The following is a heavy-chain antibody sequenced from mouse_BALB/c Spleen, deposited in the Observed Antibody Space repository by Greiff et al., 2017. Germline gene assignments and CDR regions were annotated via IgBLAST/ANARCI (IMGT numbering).Heavy chain of an antibody. J-gene: IGHJ2*01. CDR2: INSNGGST. Sequence: EVQLQESGGGLVQPGGSLKLSCAASGFTFSSYGMSWVRQTPDKRLELVATINSNGGSTYYPDSVKGRFTISRDNAKNTLYLQMSSLKSEDTAMYYCAREGDDYDFDYWGQGTTLTVSS. D-gene: IGHD2-4*01. CDR1: GFTFSSYG. CDR3: AREGDDYDFDY. V-gene: IGHV5-6-3*01.